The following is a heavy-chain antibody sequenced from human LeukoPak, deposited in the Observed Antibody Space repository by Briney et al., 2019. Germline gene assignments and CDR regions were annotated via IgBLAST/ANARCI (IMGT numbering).Heavy chain of an antibody. D-gene: IGHD5-18*01. Sequence: PGGSLRLSCAASGFTFSSYAMSWVRQAPGKGLEWVSAISGSGGSTYYADSVKGRFTISRDNSKNTLYLQMNSLRAEDTAVYYCAKVRPISRDSYGYNFDYWGQGTLVTVSS. CDR3: AKVRPISRDSYGYNFDY. J-gene: IGHJ4*02. V-gene: IGHV3-23*01. CDR1: GFTFSSYA. CDR2: ISGSGGST.